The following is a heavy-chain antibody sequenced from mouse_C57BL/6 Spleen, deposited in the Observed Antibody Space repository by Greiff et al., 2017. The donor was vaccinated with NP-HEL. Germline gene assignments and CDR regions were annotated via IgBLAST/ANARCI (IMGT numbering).Heavy chain of an antibody. CDR1: GYAFSSSW. J-gene: IGHJ1*03. Sequence: VQLQQSGPELVKPGASVKISCKASGYAFSSSWMNWVKQRPGKGLEWIGRIYPGDGDTNYNGKFKGKATLTADKSSSTAYMQLSSLTSEDSAVYVCARSSHYYGSSYWYFDVWGTGTTVTVSS. V-gene: IGHV1-82*01. CDR3: ARSSHYYGSSYWYFDV. CDR2: IYPGDGDT. D-gene: IGHD1-1*01.